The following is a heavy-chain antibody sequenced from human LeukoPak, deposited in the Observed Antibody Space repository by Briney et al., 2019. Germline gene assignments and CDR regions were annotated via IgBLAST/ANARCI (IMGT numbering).Heavy chain of an antibody. V-gene: IGHV3-23*01. D-gene: IGHD2-15*01. J-gene: IGHJ6*03. Sequence: GGSLRLSCAASGFSFSSYAMSWVRQAPGKGLEWVSGISGSDGSTYYADSVKGRFTISRDNSKNTLYLQMNSLRAEDTAVYYCAKALGYCSGGSCYSKPGGYYYYMDVWGKGTTVTVSS. CDR2: ISGSDGST. CDR1: GFSFSSYA. CDR3: AKALGYCSGGSCYSKPGGYYYYMDV.